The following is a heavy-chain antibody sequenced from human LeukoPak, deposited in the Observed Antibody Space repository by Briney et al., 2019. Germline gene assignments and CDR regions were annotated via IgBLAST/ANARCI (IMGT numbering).Heavy chain of an antibody. CDR3: ARDVHDFWSGYYTRYFDY. Sequence: SETLSLTCAVYGGSFSGYYWSWIRQPPGKGLEWIGEINHSGSTNYNPSLKSRVTISVDTSKNQFSLKLSSVTAADTAVYYCARDVHDFWSGYYTRYFDYWGQGTLVTVSS. V-gene: IGHV4-34*01. D-gene: IGHD3-3*01. CDR1: GGSFSGYY. J-gene: IGHJ4*02. CDR2: INHSGST.